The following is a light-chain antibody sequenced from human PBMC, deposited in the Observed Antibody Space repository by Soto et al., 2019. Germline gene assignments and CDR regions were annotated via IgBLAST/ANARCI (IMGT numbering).Light chain of an antibody. V-gene: IGKV1-39*01. Sequence: DILMTQSPSSLSTSVGDRVTITCRASQRISTYLNCYQQKPGKAPNLLIWDASTLQSGVPSRFSGSGSGTDFTLTISSLQVEDSATYYCQQTYTPPRTFGQGTKVEIK. CDR2: DAS. J-gene: IGKJ1*01. CDR3: QQTYTPPRT. CDR1: QRISTY.